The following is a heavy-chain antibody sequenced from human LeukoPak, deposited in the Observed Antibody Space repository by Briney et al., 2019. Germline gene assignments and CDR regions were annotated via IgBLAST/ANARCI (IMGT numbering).Heavy chain of an antibody. V-gene: IGHV3-74*01. Sequence: GSLRLSCAASGFTFSSYWINWVRQAPGKGLGWVARINSEESDKSYADSVRGRFTISRDNAKNTLYLQMNSLRVEDTAVYYCVVMGGITVVRGVISEEDAFDMWGQGTMVTVSS. J-gene: IGHJ3*02. D-gene: IGHD3-10*01. CDR2: INSEESDK. CDR3: VVMGGITVVRGVISEEDAFDM. CDR1: GFTFSSYW.